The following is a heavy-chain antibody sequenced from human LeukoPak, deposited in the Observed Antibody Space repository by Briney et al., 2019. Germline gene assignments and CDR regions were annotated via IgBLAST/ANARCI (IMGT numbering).Heavy chain of an antibody. V-gene: IGHV3-23*01. D-gene: IGHD5-12*01. CDR3: ARRVATYYFDY. CDR1: GFTFSSYA. J-gene: IGHJ4*02. CDR2: ISGSGGST. Sequence: GGSLRLSCAASGFTFSSYAMSWVRQAPGKGLEWVSAISGSGGSTYHADSVKGRITISRDNSKNTLYLQMNSLRAEDTAVYYCARRVATYYFDYWGQGTLVTVFS.